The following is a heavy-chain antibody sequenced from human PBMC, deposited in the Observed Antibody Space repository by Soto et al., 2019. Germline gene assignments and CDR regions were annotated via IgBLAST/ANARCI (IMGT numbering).Heavy chain of an antibody. CDR2: IWYDGSNK. CDR1: GFTFSSYG. Sequence: GWSLRLSCAASGFTFSSYGMHWVRQAPGKGLEWVALIWYDGSNKYYADSVKGRFTISRDNSKNTLYLQMNSLRAEDTAMYYCERDGYYYGMDVWGQGTTVTVSS. CDR3: ERDGYYYGMDV. V-gene: IGHV3-33*01. J-gene: IGHJ6*02.